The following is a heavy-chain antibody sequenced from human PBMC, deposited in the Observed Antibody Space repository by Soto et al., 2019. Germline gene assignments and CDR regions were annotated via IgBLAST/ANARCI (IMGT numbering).Heavy chain of an antibody. CDR2: ISPYNGRI. D-gene: IGHD2-8*02. V-gene: IGHV1-18*01. CDR3: GRCRTDSYAMDV. J-gene: IGHJ6*02. CDR1: GYSFTSYG. Sequence: QVPLVQSGVEVEKPGASVKVSCKASGYSFTSYGIGWVRQAPGQGPEWMGWISPYNGRINYAQNVKGRVVMTTDISTNTVYLELRSLRSDDTAMYYCGRCRTDSYAMDVWGQGTTVTVSS.